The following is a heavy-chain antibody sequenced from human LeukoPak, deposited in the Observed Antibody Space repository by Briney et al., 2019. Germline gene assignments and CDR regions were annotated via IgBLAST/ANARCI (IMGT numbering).Heavy chain of an antibody. D-gene: IGHD3-10*01. Sequence: GGSLRLSCAASGFTFSDYYINWIRQAPGKGLEWISYISSDGSTIYSADSVKGRFTIPRDNAKHSLYLQMNSLRAEDTAVYYCARDSRGAFDIWGQGTMVTVSS. CDR2: ISSDGSTI. V-gene: IGHV3-11*01. CDR1: GFTFSDYY. CDR3: ARDSRGAFDI. J-gene: IGHJ3*02.